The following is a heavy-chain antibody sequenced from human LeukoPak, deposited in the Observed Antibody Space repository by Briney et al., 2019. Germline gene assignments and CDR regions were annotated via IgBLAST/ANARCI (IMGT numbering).Heavy chain of an antibody. D-gene: IGHD4-17*01. CDR2: IWYDGSNK. V-gene: IGHV3-33*01. CDR1: GFTFSSYG. Sequence: GRSLRLSCAASGFTFSSYGMHWVRQAPGKGLEWVAVIWYDGSNKYYADSVKGRFTISRDNSKNTLYLQMNSLRAEDTAVYYCARTRTVTAQFDYWGQGTLVTVSS. J-gene: IGHJ4*02. CDR3: ARTRTVTAQFDY.